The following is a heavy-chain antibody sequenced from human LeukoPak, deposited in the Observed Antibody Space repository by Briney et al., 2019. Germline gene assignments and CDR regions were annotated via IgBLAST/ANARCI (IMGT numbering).Heavy chain of an antibody. Sequence: PGGSLRLSCAASGFIFSSYGMHWVRQAPGKGLEWVAFIRYDGSNTYYADSVKGRFTISRDNSKNTLYLQMNSLRGEDTAVYYCAKDLLKSDAFDIWGQGTMVTVSS. CDR1: GFIFSSYG. V-gene: IGHV3-30*02. CDR2: IRYDGSNT. CDR3: AKDLLKSDAFDI. J-gene: IGHJ3*02.